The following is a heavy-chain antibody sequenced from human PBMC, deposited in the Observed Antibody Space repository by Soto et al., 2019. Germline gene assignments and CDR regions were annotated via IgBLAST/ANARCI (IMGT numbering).Heavy chain of an antibody. CDR1: GGTFSSYA. CDR2: IIPIFGTA. Sequence: ASVKVSCRASGGTFSSYAISWVRQAPGQGLEWMGGIIPIFGTANYAQKFQGRVTITADESTSTAYMELSSLRSEDTAVYYCARGRPAIAALYYYGMDVWGQGTTVTVSS. V-gene: IGHV1-69*13. D-gene: IGHD6-6*01. J-gene: IGHJ6*02. CDR3: ARGRPAIAALYYYGMDV.